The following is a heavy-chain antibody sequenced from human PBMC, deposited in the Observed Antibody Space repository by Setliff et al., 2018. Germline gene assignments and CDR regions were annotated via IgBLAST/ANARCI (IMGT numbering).Heavy chain of an antibody. CDR2: IKPSGGST. CDR1: GYTFTSYY. J-gene: IGHJ4*02. Sequence: ASVKVSCKASGYTFTSYYMHWVRQAPGQGLEWMGMIKPSGGSTSYAQKFQGRVTMTRDTSTRTVYMELSRLRSEDTAVYYCARTTTPAWIHLWFDYWGQGTMVTVSS. CDR3: ARTTTPAWIHLWFDY. D-gene: IGHD5-18*01. V-gene: IGHV1-46*01.